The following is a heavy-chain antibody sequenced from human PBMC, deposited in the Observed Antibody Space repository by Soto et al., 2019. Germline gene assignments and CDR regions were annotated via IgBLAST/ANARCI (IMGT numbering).Heavy chain of an antibody. CDR3: VRGTDLYKCGF. Sequence: QVQLQESGPGLVKPSGTLSLTCTVSGVSINNGNDYWTWIRQHPGKGLEWIGHVHYSGSIHYNPSLQSRVTMSVDTSKNQVSLELSSATVADTAVYYCVRGTDLYKCGFWRQGTLVTVSS. J-gene: IGHJ4*02. D-gene: IGHD6-25*01. CDR2: VHYSGSI. V-gene: IGHV4-31*03. CDR1: GVSINNGNDY.